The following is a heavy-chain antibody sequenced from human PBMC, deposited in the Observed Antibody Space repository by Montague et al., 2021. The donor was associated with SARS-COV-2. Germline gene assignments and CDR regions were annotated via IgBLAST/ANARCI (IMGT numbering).Heavy chain of an antibody. D-gene: IGHD2-2*01. Sequence: SLRLSCAASGFTFSSYSMNWVRQAPGKGLEWVSSISSSSSYIYYADSVKGRFTISRDNAKNSLYLQMNSLRAEDTAVYYCARGVRRSGTRSLWGQGTLVTVSS. V-gene: IGHV3-21*01. CDR3: ARGVRRSGTRSL. J-gene: IGHJ4*02. CDR2: ISSSSSYI. CDR1: GFTFSSYS.